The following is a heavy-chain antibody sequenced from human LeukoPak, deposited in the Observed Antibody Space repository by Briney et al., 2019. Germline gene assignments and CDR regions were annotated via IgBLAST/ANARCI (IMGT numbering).Heavy chain of an antibody. D-gene: IGHD3-9*01. CDR1: GYTFTSYD. Sequence: ASVNVSCKASGYTFTSYDINWVRQATGQGLEWMGWMNPNSGNTGYAQKFQGRVTMTRNTSISTAYMELSSLRSEDTAVYYCARGPRYFDWSLYYYYGMDVWGQGTTVTVSS. V-gene: IGHV1-8*01. CDR2: MNPNSGNT. CDR3: ARGPRYFDWSLYYYYGMDV. J-gene: IGHJ6*02.